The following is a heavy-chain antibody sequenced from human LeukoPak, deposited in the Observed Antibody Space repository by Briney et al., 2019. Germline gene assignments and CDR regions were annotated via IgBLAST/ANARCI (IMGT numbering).Heavy chain of an antibody. CDR2: MFYSGST. Sequence: SETLSLTCTVSGGSISTSSYYWGWIRQPPGKGLEWIGSMFYSGSTYYNPSLKSRVTISVDTSRNQFSLKLSSVTAAETAVYYCARVATMIVVVTTVDYFDYWGQGTLVTVSS. J-gene: IGHJ4*02. V-gene: IGHV4-39*01. CDR1: GGSISTSSYY. D-gene: IGHD3-22*01. CDR3: ARVATMIVVVTTVDYFDY.